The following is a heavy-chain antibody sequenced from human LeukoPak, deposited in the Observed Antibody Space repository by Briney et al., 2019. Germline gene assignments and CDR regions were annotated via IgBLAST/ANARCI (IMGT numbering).Heavy chain of an antibody. CDR2: IYYSGST. V-gene: IGHV4-59*01. Sequence: SETLSLTCTVSGGSISSYYWSWIRQPPGKGLEWIGYIYYSGSTNYNPFLKSRVTISVDTSKNQFSLKLSSVTAADTAVYYCARDQPNKNWFDPWGQGTLVTVSS. CDR3: ARDQPNKNWFDP. D-gene: IGHD1/OR15-1a*01. J-gene: IGHJ5*02. CDR1: GGSISSYY.